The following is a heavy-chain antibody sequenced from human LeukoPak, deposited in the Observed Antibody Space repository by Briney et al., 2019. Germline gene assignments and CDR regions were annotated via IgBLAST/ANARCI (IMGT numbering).Heavy chain of an antibody. Sequence: SSETLSLTCTVSGGSISSHYWSWLRQPPGKGLEWIGYIYYSGTTSYNPSLKSRVTISVDTSKNQFSLKLRSVTAADTAVYYCARFNDYGDARYFDYWGQGTVVTVSS. J-gene: IGHJ4*02. CDR3: ARFNDYGDARYFDY. D-gene: IGHD4-17*01. CDR1: GGSISSHY. V-gene: IGHV4-59*11. CDR2: IYYSGTT.